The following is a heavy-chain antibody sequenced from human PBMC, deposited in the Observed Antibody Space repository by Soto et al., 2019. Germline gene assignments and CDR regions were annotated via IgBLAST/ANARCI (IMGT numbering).Heavy chain of an antibody. Sequence: QVQLVDSGGGWFKPEGSLRLSGAASGFTFSAYYRSWIRQAPGKGLEWVSYISSSSSYTNYADSVKGRFTISRDNAKNSLYLQMNSLRAEDTAVYYCARDDPIVYYGMDVWGQGTTVTVSS. D-gene: IGHD1-26*01. CDR3: ARDDPIVYYGMDV. CDR2: ISSSSSYT. V-gene: IGHV3-11*06. CDR1: GFTFSAYY. J-gene: IGHJ6*02.